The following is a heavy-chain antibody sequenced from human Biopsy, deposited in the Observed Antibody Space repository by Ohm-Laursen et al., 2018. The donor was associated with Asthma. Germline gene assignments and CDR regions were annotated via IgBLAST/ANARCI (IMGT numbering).Heavy chain of an antibody. CDR2: ISYDGNHK. CDR1: GFMFRSFG. Sequence: SLRLSCAASGFMFRSFGMHWVRQAPGKGLEWVAVISYDGNHKFYEDSVKGRFTISRDNSKNTLYLQMNSLRAKDTAVYYCARTFHFWSPYHAEHYQLWGQGTLVTVSS. J-gene: IGHJ1*01. CDR3: ARTFHFWSPYHAEHYQL. D-gene: IGHD3-3*02. V-gene: IGHV3-30*03.